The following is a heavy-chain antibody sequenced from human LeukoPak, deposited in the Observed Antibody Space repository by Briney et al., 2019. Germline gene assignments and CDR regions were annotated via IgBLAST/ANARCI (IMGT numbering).Heavy chain of an antibody. D-gene: IGHD3-22*01. Sequence: SETLSLTCTVSGDSTSNINYYWGWIRQPPGKGLEWIGSIYYSGSTYYNPSLKSRVTISVDTSKNQFSLKLSSVTAADTAVYYCASLRNDYYDSSGHDYWGQGTLVTVSS. J-gene: IGHJ4*02. CDR1: GDSTSNINYY. V-gene: IGHV4-39*01. CDR2: IYYSGST. CDR3: ASLRNDYYDSSGHDY.